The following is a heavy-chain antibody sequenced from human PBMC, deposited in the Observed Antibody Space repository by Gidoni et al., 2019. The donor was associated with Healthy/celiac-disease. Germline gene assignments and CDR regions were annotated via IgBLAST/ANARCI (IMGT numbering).Heavy chain of an antibody. J-gene: IGHJ4*02. CDR1: GFTFSSYA. V-gene: IGHV3-23*01. Sequence: EVQLLESGGGLVQPGGSLRLSCAASGFTFSSYAMSWVRQAPGKGLEWVSAISGSGGSTYYADSVKGRFTISRDNSKNTLYLQMNSLRAENTAVYYCAKGASLSVSRLYYFDYWGQGTLVTVSS. CDR3: AKGASLSVSRLYYFDY. D-gene: IGHD2-2*01. CDR2: ISGSGGST.